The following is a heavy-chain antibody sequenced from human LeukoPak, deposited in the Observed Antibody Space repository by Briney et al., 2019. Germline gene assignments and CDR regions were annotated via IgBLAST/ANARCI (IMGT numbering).Heavy chain of an antibody. CDR3: STRVPNAFDI. Sequence: GGSLRLSCAASGFTFSGSAMHWVRQASGKGLEWVGRIRSRANSYATAYAASVKGRFTISRDDSKNTAYLQMNSLKTEDTAVYYCSTRVPNAFDIWGQGTMVTVSS. CDR2: IRSRANSYAT. D-gene: IGHD4/OR15-4a*01. J-gene: IGHJ3*02. V-gene: IGHV3-73*01. CDR1: GFTFSGSA.